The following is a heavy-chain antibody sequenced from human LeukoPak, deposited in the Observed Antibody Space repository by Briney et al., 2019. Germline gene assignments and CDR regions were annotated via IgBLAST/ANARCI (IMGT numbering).Heavy chain of an antibody. V-gene: IGHV1-18*01. J-gene: IGHJ5*02. Sequence: ASVKVSCKASGYTFTSYGISWVRQAPGQGLEWMRWISAYNGNTNYAQKLQGRVTMTTDTSTSTAYMELRSLRSDDTAVYYCARDQSLRYFDWLPSVWFDPWGQGTLVTVSS. CDR1: GYTFTSYG. CDR3: ARDQSLRYFDWLPSVWFDP. CDR2: ISAYNGNT. D-gene: IGHD3-9*01.